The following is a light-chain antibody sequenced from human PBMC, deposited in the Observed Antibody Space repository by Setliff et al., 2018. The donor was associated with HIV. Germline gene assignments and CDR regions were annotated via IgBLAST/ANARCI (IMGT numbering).Light chain of an antibody. CDR3: CSYTSGTTYV. CDR1: RSDIGTYDL. CDR2: EVN. J-gene: IGLJ1*01. V-gene: IGLV2-23*02. Sequence: QSALTQPASVSGSPGQSSTISCTGTRSDIGTYDLVSWYRQYPGKAPKLIIYEVNRRPAGVSDRLSGSKSGNTASLTISGLRAEDEATYYCCSYTSGTTYVFGTGTKVTVL.